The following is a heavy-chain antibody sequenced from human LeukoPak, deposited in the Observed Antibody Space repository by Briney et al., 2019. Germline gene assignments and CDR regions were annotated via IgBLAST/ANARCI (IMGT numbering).Heavy chain of an antibody. CDR1: GFTFSSYE. Sequence: GGSLRLSCAASGFTFSSYEMNWVRQAPGKGLEWVSYISSSGSTIYYADSVKGRFTVSRDNAKNSLYLQMNSLRAEDTAVYYCARDQYYDFWSGPNAFDYWGQGTLVTVSS. J-gene: IGHJ4*02. CDR3: ARDQYYDFWSGPNAFDY. CDR2: ISSSGSTI. V-gene: IGHV3-48*03. D-gene: IGHD3-3*01.